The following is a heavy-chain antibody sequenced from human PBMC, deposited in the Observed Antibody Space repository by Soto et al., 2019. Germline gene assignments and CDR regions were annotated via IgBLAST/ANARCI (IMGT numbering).Heavy chain of an antibody. CDR3: ARDLYYYDSSGYYDY. CDR1: GGTFSSYA. D-gene: IGHD3-22*01. CDR2: IIPIFGTA. Sequence: VASVKVSCKASGGTFSSYAISWVRQAPGQGLEWMGGIIPIFGTANYAQKFQGRVTITADESTSTAYMELSSLRSEDTAVYYCARDLYYYDSSGYYDYWGQGTLVTSPQ. J-gene: IGHJ4*02. V-gene: IGHV1-69*13.